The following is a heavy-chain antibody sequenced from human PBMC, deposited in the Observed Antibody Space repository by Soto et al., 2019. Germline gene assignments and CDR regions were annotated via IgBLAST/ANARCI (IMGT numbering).Heavy chain of an antibody. V-gene: IGHV1-18*01. CDR2: ISAYNGNT. CDR3: ARVMVIVRGWTRAADAFDI. D-gene: IGHD3-16*02. Sequence: QVQLVQSGAEVKKPGASVKVSCKASGYTFTSYGISWVRQAPGQGLEWMGWISAYNGNTNYAQKPHGRFTMPTDPATSTAYMALRSLRSDDTAVYYCARVMVIVRGWTRAADAFDIWGQGTMVTVSS. J-gene: IGHJ3*02. CDR1: GYTFTSYG.